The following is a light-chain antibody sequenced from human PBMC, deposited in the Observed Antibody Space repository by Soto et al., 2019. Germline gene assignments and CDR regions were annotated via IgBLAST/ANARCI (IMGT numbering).Light chain of an antibody. CDR3: QQYGSSQWT. CDR1: QSVSSSY. J-gene: IGKJ1*01. CDR2: GAS. V-gene: IGKV3-20*01. Sequence: EIVLTQSPGTLSLSPGEKATLSAGVSQSVSSSYLAWYQQKPGQAPRLLIYGASSRATGIPDRFSGSGSGTDFTLTISRLEPEDFAVYYCQQYGSSQWTFGEGTKVDIK.